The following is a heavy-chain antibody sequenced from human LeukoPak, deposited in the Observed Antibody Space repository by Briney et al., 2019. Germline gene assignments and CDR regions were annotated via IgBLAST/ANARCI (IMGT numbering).Heavy chain of an antibody. D-gene: IGHD5-18*01. Sequence: PGGSLRLSCAASGFTFSSYAMSWVRQAPGKGLEWVSAISGSGGTTHYADSVKGRFTISRDNSENTLSLQMNSLRAEDTAVYYCASSGYSHITGLDYWGQGTLVTVSS. J-gene: IGHJ4*02. CDR3: ASSGYSHITGLDY. CDR2: ISGSGGTT. CDR1: GFTFSSYA. V-gene: IGHV3-23*01.